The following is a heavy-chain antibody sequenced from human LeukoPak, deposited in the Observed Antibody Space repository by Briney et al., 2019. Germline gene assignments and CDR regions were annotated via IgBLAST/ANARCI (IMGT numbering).Heavy chain of an antibody. CDR3: ARDQGYYLPDY. V-gene: IGHV3-48*03. Sequence: GGSLRLSCAASGFTFSSYEMNWVRQAPGKGLEWVSYISSSGSTIYYADSVKGRFTISRDNAKNSLYLQMNSLRAEDTAVYYCARDQGYYLPDYWGQGTQVTVSS. CDR1: GFTFSSYE. J-gene: IGHJ4*02. CDR2: ISSSGSTI. D-gene: IGHD1-26*01.